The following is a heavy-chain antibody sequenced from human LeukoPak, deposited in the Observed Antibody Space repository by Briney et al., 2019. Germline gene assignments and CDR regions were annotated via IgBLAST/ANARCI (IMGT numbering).Heavy chain of an antibody. J-gene: IGHJ3*02. CDR1: GYTFTNYP. CDR3: ARGAKDRSGYSPTYAFDI. CDR2: INPNTANP. V-gene: IGHV7-4-1*02. D-gene: IGHD3-22*01. Sequence: GASVKVSCKASGYTFTNYPINWVRQAPGQGLERMGWINPNTANPTYAQDFTGRFVFSLDTSVNTAYLQISSLKAEDTAVYYCARGAKDRSGYSPTYAFDIWGQGTMVTVSS.